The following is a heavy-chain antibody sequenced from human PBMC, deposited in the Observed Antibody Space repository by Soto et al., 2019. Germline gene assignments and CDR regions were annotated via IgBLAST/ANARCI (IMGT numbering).Heavy chain of an antibody. CDR1: GFTLSGYA. D-gene: IGHD6-6*01. CDR2: ISSNGVGT. J-gene: IGHJ6*03. V-gene: IGHV3-64*01. Sequence: EVQLAESGGGLAQPGGSLRLSCAASGFTLSGYAMDWVRQAPWKGLEYVSGISSNGVGTYYANSVQGRFTISRDNSKNTVYLQMGSLRPEDTVVYYCARRARPDFYYMDVWGKGTTVTVSS. CDR3: ARRARPDFYYMDV.